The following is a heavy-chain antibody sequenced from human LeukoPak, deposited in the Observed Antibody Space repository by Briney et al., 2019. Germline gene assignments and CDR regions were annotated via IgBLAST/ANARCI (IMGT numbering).Heavy chain of an antibody. CDR1: GFTFSNYG. J-gene: IGHJ4*02. V-gene: IGHV3-23*01. CDR2: ITGSGGST. Sequence: GGSLRLSCAASGFTFSNYGLSWVRQAPGKGLEWVSGITGSGGSTYYADSVKGRFTISRDNSKNTLYPQMNSLRADDTAVYYCARGSYSSSWKTFDYWGQGTLVTVSS. CDR3: ARGSYSSSWKTFDY. D-gene: IGHD6-13*01.